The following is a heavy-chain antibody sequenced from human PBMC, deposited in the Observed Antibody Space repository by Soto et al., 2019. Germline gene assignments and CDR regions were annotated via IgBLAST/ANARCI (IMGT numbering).Heavy chain of an antibody. J-gene: IGHJ4*02. V-gene: IGHV1-69*02. CDR1: AGTFDTYS. CDR3: ARTGSFDY. D-gene: IGHD3-10*01. CDR2: TIPDIDLI. Sequence: QVQLVQSGAEVKKPGASVKVSCKASAGTFDTYSIMWVRQAPGQGLEWMGRTIPDIDLINYAQKFQGRFTITVDKSTTTVYMELRSLIYEDTAIYYCARTGSFDYWGQGTLFTVSS.